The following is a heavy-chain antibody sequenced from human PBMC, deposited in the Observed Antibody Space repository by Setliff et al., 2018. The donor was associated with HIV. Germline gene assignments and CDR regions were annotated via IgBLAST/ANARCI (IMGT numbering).Heavy chain of an antibody. CDR2: MYYSGNT. Sequence: PSETLSLTCTVSGVSISNYYWSWIRQPPGMGLEWIGYMYYSGNTNYNPSLKSRVTISVDTSKSQFSLKLNSVTAADTAVYYCAKDQSDWFYWGQGTLVTVSS. D-gene: IGHD3-3*01. CDR1: GVSISNYY. J-gene: IGHJ4*02. V-gene: IGHV4-59*01. CDR3: AKDQSDWFY.